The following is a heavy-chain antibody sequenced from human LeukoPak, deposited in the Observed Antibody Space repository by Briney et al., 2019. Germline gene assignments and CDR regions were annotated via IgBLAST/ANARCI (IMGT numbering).Heavy chain of an antibody. D-gene: IGHD3-10*01. CDR1: GYSISSGYS. J-gene: IGHJ4*02. V-gene: IGHV4-59*08. CDR3: ARLTSGSGTYLFDY. CDR2: VYYSGST. Sequence: SETLSLTCTVSGYSISSGYSWSWIRQPPGKGLEWIGYVYYSGSTNYNPSLKSRVTISVDTSKNQFSLNLSSVTAADTAVYYCARLTSGSGTYLFDYWGQGTLVTVSS.